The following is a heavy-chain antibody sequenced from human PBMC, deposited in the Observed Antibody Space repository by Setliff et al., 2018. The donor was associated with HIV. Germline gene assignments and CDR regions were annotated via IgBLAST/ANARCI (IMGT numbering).Heavy chain of an antibody. Sequence: SETLSLTCNVSGYSISSGYYWGWIRQPPGKGLEWIGSIYHSGITYYNSSLKSRVTTSVDTSKNQFSLNLTSVTAADTAVYYCARLGYSGSLVGAFDIWGQGTMVTVSS. CDR1: GYSISSGYY. V-gene: IGHV4-38-2*02. J-gene: IGHJ3*02. CDR3: ARLGYSGSLVGAFDI. CDR2: IYHSGIT. D-gene: IGHD1-26*01.